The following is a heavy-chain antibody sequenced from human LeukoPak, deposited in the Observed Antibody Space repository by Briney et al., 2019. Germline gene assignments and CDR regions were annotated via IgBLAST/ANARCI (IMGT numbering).Heavy chain of an antibody. D-gene: IGHD3-22*01. Sequence: PSETLSLTCTVSGGSISGYYWSWIRQPPGKGLEWIGEINHSGSTNYNPSLKSRVTISVDTPKNQFSLKLSSVTAADTAVYYCARRRKYYYDSSGFHDYWGQGTLVTVSS. CDR1: GGSISGYY. CDR3: ARRRKYYYDSSGFHDY. J-gene: IGHJ4*02. V-gene: IGHV4-34*01. CDR2: INHSGST.